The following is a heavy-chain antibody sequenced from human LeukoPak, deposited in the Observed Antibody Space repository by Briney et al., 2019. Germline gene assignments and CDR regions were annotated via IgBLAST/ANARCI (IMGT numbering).Heavy chain of an antibody. Sequence: SETLSLTCTVSGGSISSYYWSWIRQPAGKGLEWIGRIYASGSTNYSPSLKSRVTMSVGTSKNQFSLKLSSVTAADTAVYYCARDVYGGNSDAFDIWGQGTMVTVSS. CDR3: ARDVYGGNSDAFDI. D-gene: IGHD4-23*01. J-gene: IGHJ3*02. V-gene: IGHV4-4*07. CDR2: IYASGST. CDR1: GGSISSYY.